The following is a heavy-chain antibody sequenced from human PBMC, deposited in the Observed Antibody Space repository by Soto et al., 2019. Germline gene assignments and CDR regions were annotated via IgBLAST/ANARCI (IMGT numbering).Heavy chain of an antibody. Sequence: EVQLLGSGGGLVQPGGSLRLSCAASGFTFNNYAMNWVRQAPGKGLEWVSGISGSGGTTYYADSVKGRFTISRDNSRNALYLEMISLRAGDTAVYYCAKGGRSYCGADCYSDHWGQGTLVTVSS. CDR2: ISGSGGTT. CDR1: GFTFNNYA. D-gene: IGHD2-21*02. CDR3: AKGGRSYCGADCYSDH. J-gene: IGHJ5*02. V-gene: IGHV3-23*01.